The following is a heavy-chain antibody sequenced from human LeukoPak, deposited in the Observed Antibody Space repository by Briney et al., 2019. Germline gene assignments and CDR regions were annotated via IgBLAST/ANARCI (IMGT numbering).Heavy chain of an antibody. V-gene: IGHV1-69*05. J-gene: IGHJ4*02. CDR3: ARAPRSWGFDY. D-gene: IGHD7-27*01. CDR1: GGTFSSYA. CDR2: IIPIFGTA. Sequence: SVKVSCKASGGTFSSYAISWVRQAPGQGLEWMGGIIPIFGTANYAQKFQGRVTMTRSASINTAYMELSNLRSEDTAVYYCARAPRSWGFDYWGQGTLVTVSS.